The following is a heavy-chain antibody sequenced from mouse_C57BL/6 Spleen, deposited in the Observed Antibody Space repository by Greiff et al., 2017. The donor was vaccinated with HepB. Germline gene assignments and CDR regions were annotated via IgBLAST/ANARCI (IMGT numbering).Heavy chain of an antibody. CDR2: IYPGDGDT. V-gene: IGHV1-82*01. CDR1: GYAFSSSW. CDR3: AVGYYGSSYLYAMDY. D-gene: IGHD1-1*01. J-gene: IGHJ4*01. Sequence: QVHVKQSGPELVKPGASVKISCKASGYAFSSSWMNWVKQRPGKGLEWIGRIYPGDGDTNYNGKFKGKATLTADKSSSTAYMQLSSLTSEDSAVYFCAVGYYGSSYLYAMDYWGQGTSVTVSS.